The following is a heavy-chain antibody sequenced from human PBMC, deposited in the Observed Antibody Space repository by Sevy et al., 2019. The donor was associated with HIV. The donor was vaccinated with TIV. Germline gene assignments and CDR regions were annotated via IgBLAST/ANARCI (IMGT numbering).Heavy chain of an antibody. CDR3: TKDPPVYGDFPYGMDV. D-gene: IGHD4-17*01. Sequence: GGSLRLSCVGSGFIFDDYGMRWVRQAPGKGLEWVALISHDGGKKYYADSVKDRFIIDRDNFKNPLYLQINTLRRDDTAAYFCTKDPPVYGDFPYGMDVWGQGTTVTVSS. J-gene: IGHJ6*02. CDR2: ISHDGGKK. CDR1: GFIFDDYG. V-gene: IGHV3-30*18.